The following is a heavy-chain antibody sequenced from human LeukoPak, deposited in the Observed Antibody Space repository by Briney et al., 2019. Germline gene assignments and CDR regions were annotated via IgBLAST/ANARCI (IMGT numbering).Heavy chain of an antibody. D-gene: IGHD4-11*01. CDR2: IKTDGSDR. Sequence: TGGSLRLSCVVSGFRFSDYWMHWVRKAPGKGLVWVSGIKTDGSDRRYADFVTGRSTISRDNAKNTLFLQMNSLRAEDTAVYYCIRDFLTVTINDYWGQGTLVTVSS. J-gene: IGHJ4*02. CDR3: IRDFLTVTINDY. CDR1: GFRFSDYW. V-gene: IGHV3-74*01.